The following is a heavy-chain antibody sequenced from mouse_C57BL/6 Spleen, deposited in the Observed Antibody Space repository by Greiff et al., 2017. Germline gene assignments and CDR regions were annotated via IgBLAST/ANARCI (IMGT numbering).Heavy chain of an antibody. V-gene: IGHV1-81*01. D-gene: IGHD2-12*01. Sequence: QVQLKQSGPELVRPGASVKLSCKASGYTFTSYDISWVKQRNGQSLEWIGEIYPRNGNTYYNKKFKGQATLTADKSSSTAYMELRSLTAEDSAVYGCASSSHCYAMAYWGQGTLVTVSA. CDR2: IYPRNGNT. CDR1: GYTFTSYD. CDR3: ASSSHCYAMAY. J-gene: IGHJ3*01.